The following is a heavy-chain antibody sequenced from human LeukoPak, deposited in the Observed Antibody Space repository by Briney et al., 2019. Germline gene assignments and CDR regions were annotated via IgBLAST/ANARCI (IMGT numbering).Heavy chain of an antibody. CDR2: IRYDGSNK. J-gene: IGHJ4*02. CDR1: GFTFSSYG. Sequence: GRPLRLSCAASGFTFSSYGMHWGRQAPGKGLGWGAFIRYDGSNKYYADSVKGRFTISRDNSKNTLYLQMNSLRAEDTAVYYCARLQYSFLYGSGSYGVDYWGQGTLVTVSS. CDR3: ARLQYSFLYGSGSYGVDY. D-gene: IGHD3-10*01. V-gene: IGHV3-33*01.